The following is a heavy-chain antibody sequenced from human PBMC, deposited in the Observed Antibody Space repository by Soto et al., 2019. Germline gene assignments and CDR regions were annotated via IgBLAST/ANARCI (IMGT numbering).Heavy chain of an antibody. CDR1: GGSTSSFY. CDR2: IYSGGRN. V-gene: IGHV4-4*07. CDR3: ARGSSRWDY. J-gene: IGHJ4*02. D-gene: IGHD6-13*01. Sequence: LTCTVSGGSTSSFYWSWIWQPAGKGLEWIGRIYSGGRNNYNPSLKSRVTMSVDTSKNQCSLRLSSVTAADTAMYYCARGSSRWDYWGQGTLVTVSS.